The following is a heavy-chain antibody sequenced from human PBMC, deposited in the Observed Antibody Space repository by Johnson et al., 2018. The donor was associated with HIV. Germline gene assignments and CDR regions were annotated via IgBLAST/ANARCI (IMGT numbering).Heavy chain of an antibody. V-gene: IGHV3-9*01. CDR1: GFTFDDYA. J-gene: IGHJ3*02. CDR2: ISWNGGST. D-gene: IGHD2-2*01. CDR3: AKDGAMAFDI. Sequence: VHLVEYGGGLVQPGRSLRLSCAASGFTFDDYAMHWVRQAPGKGLEWVSGISWNGGSTGYADSVKGRFTISRDKSKNTLYLQMNSLRAEDTAVYYCAKDGAMAFDIWGQGTLVTVSS.